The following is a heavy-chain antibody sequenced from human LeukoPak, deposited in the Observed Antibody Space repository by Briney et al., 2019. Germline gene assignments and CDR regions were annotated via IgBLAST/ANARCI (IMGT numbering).Heavy chain of an antibody. CDR1: GYTFTGYY. D-gene: IGHD6-13*01. V-gene: IGHV1-2*02. Sequence: GASVKVSCKASGYTFTGYYMHWVRQAPGQGLEWMGWINPNSGGTNYAQKFRGRVTMTRDTSISTAYMELSRLRSDDTAVYYCARDIGATPPNYYYGMDVWGQGTTVTVSS. CDR3: ARDIGATPPNYYYGMDV. J-gene: IGHJ6*02. CDR2: INPNSGGT.